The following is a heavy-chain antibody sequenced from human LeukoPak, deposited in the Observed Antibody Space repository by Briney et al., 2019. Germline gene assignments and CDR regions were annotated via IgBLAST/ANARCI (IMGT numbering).Heavy chain of an antibody. D-gene: IGHD5-18*01. CDR1: GDSISSSNFH. V-gene: IGHV4-39*01. CDR3: VRRVNTYGGWFDR. Sequence: SETLSLTCSVSGDSISSSNFHWGWIRPSPGKGLEWIGTIDYRGRTFYNPSLNNRVTISADTSRNQLSLKLSSVTATDTAIYYCVRRVNTYGGWFDRWGQGALVTVSS. CDR2: IDYRGRT. J-gene: IGHJ5*02.